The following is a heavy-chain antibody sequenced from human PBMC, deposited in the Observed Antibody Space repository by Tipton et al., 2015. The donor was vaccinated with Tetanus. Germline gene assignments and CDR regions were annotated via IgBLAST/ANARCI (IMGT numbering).Heavy chain of an antibody. V-gene: IGHV4-59*11. CDR1: GGSISGHY. Sequence: LRLSCTVSGGSISGHYWSWIRQTPGKGLEWIGRVYYSGTTKYNPSLESRVTVSMDTSKNQFSLKLNSVTAADTAVYFCAGWELLNWNAFDIWGQGTKVTVSA. J-gene: IGHJ3*02. CDR3: AGWELLNWNAFDI. D-gene: IGHD2-15*01. CDR2: VYYSGTT.